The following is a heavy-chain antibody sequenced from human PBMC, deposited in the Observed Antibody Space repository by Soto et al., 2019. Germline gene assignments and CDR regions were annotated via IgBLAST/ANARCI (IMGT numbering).Heavy chain of an antibody. Sequence: EVQLLESGGDLVQPGGSLRLSCAASGFAFSSYSMNWVRQAPGKGLEWLSYIGGSSTTIYYADSVKGRFTISRDNAKNSLYLQMNSLRDEDTAVYYCARDVAVEAYAHFDYWGQGTLVTVSS. D-gene: IGHD6-19*01. CDR1: GFAFSSYS. J-gene: IGHJ4*02. CDR2: IGGSSTTI. V-gene: IGHV3-48*02. CDR3: ARDVAVEAYAHFDY.